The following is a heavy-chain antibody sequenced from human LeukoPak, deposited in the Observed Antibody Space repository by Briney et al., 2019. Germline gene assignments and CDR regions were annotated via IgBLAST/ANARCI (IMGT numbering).Heavy chain of an antibody. CDR3: TRASSGMDV. CDR2: IWYDGSND. J-gene: IGHJ6*02. CDR1: GFTFSSYG. Sequence: PGGSLRLSCAASGFTFSSYGMHWVRQAPGKGLEWVAVIWYDGSNDNYVDTVKGRFTISRDNSKNTLYLQMNSLRAEDTAVYYCTRASSGMDVWGLGTTVTVSS. V-gene: IGHV3-33*01.